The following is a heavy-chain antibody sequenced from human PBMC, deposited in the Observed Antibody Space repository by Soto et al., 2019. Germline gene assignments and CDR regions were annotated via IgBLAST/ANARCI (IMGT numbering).Heavy chain of an antibody. CDR1: HYTFTSYA. CDR2: INAYNGNT. V-gene: IGHV1-18*01. Sequence: QVQLVQSGAEVKKPGASVKVSCKASHYTFTSYAISWVRQAPGQGLEWMGWINAYNGNTNHAQKLQGRVTMTTDTSTSTAYRLPRSLSADAAAMYYCARGSFGESVYYFDYWAQGTL. J-gene: IGHJ4*02. CDR3: ARGSFGESVYYFDY. D-gene: IGHD3-10*01.